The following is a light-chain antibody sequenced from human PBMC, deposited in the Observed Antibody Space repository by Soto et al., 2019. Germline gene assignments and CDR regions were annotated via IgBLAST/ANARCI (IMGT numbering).Light chain of an antibody. CDR1: QRISGY. CDR3: QQYGSSPLT. Sequence: EIVLTQSPATLSLSPWERATLSCRASQRISGYLAWYQQRPGQAPRLLIFGASGRATGIPDRFSGSGSGTDFTLTISRLEPEDFAVYYCQQYGSSPLTFGGGTKVDI. J-gene: IGKJ4*01. CDR2: GAS. V-gene: IGKV3-20*01.